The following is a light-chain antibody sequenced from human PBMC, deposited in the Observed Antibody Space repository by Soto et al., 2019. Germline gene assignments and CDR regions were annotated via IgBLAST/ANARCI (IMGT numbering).Light chain of an antibody. V-gene: IGKV1-39*01. J-gene: IGKJ5*01. CDR1: QSISSY. CDR2: AAS. CDR3: QHSYSTPFT. Sequence: DIQMTQSPSSLSASVGGRVTITCRASQSISSYLNWYQQKPGKAPKLLIYAASSLQSGVPSRFSGSGSGTDFTLTISSLQPEDFATYYCQHSYSTPFTFGQGTRLEIK.